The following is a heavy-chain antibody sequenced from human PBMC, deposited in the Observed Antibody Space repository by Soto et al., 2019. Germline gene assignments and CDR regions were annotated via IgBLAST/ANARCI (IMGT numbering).Heavy chain of an antibody. D-gene: IGHD5-12*01. V-gene: IGHV3-7*01. CDR1: GFTFSSYW. Sequence: QPGGSLRLSCAASGFTFSSYWMSWVRQAPGKGLEWVANIKQDGSEKYYVDSVKGRFTISRDNAKNSLYLQMNSLRAEDTAVYYCARWVAYIVATNYYYYGMDVWGQGTTVTVSS. J-gene: IGHJ6*02. CDR2: IKQDGSEK. CDR3: ARWVAYIVATNYYYYGMDV.